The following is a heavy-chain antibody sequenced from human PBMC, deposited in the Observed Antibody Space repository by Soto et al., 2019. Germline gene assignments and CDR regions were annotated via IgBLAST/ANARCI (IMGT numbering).Heavy chain of an antibody. CDR2: IYHSGST. D-gene: IGHD3-22*01. CDR3: ARVGYYESSGYYDY. CDR1: GGSISSGGYS. Sequence: PLSLTCAVSGGSISSGGYSWSWIRQPPGKGLEWIGYIYHSGSTYYNPSLKSRVTISVDRSKNQFSLKLSSVTAADTAVYYCARVGYYESSGYYDYWGQGTLVTVSS. V-gene: IGHV4-30-2*01. J-gene: IGHJ4*02.